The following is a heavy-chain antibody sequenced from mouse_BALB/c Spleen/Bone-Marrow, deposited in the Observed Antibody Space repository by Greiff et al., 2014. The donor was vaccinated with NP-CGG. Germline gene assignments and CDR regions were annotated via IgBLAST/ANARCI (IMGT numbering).Heavy chain of an antibody. CDR3: ANYYYGSSLFAY. Sequence: EVKLLESGAELVKPGASVKLSCTASGFNIKDTYMHWVKQRPERGLEWIGRIDPANGNTKYDPKFQGKATITADTSSNTAYLQLSSLTSEDTAVYYCANYYYGSSLFAYWGQGTLVTVSA. CDR2: IDPANGNT. CDR1: GFNIKDTY. D-gene: IGHD1-1*01. V-gene: IGHV14-3*02. J-gene: IGHJ3*01.